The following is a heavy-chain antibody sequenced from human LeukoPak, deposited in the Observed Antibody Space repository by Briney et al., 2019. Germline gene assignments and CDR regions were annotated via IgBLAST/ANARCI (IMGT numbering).Heavy chain of an antibody. Sequence: SETLSLTCTVSGGSISGFYRTWIRQPPGDGLVWIGSIHHSGVTYSNPSLRSRLTLSVDMSKNHFSLNLSSVTAADTAVYYCARRDNSFDSWGPGTLVTVSS. D-gene: IGHD5-24*01. CDR2: IHHSGVT. J-gene: IGHJ4*02. V-gene: IGHV4-59*04. CDR3: ARRDNSFDS. CDR1: GGSISGFY.